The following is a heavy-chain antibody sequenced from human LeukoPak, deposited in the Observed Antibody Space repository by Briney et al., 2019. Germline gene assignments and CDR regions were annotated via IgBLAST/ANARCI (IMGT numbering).Heavy chain of an antibody. Sequence: PGGSLRLSCAASEFTFSTYWMHWVRQAPGKGLVWVSRINSDGTTTGYADSVKGRFTISRDNAKNTLYLQMNSLTAEDTAVYYCASGYSSDYGGNAYWGQGTLVTVSS. J-gene: IGHJ4*02. V-gene: IGHV3-74*01. CDR3: ASGYSSDYGGNAY. CDR2: INSDGTTT. D-gene: IGHD4-23*01. CDR1: EFTFSTYW.